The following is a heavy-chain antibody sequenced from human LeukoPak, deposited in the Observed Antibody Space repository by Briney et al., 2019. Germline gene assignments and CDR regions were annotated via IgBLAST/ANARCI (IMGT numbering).Heavy chain of an antibody. Sequence: PSETLSLTCTVSGGSISSYYGSWIRQPPGKGLEWIGYIYYSGSTNYNPSLKSRVTISVDTFKNQFSLKLSSVTAADTAVYYCAREQPTHIGWFDPWGQGTLVTVSS. J-gene: IGHJ5*02. CDR1: GGSISSYY. V-gene: IGHV4-59*01. CDR3: AREQPTHIGWFDP. D-gene: IGHD5-12*01. CDR2: IYYSGST.